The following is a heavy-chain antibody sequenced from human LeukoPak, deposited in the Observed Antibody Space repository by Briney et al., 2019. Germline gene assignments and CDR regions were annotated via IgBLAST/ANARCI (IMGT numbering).Heavy chain of an antibody. D-gene: IGHD2-15*01. CDR3: VRELYCSGGSCYPYYYYGMDV. CDR1: GFTFSSYS. Sequence: GGSLRLSCAASGFTFSSYSMNWVRQAPGKGLEWVSSISSSSSYIYYADSVKGRFTISRDNAKNSLYLQMNRLRDEDTDVYYCVRELYCSGGSCYPYYYYGMDVWGKGTTVSVSS. J-gene: IGHJ6*04. V-gene: IGHV3-21*01. CDR2: ISSSSSYI.